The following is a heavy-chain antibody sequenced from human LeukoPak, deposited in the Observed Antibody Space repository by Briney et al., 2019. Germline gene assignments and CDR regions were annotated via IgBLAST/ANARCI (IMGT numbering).Heavy chain of an antibody. CDR1: GITFSSYA. CDR2: ISGSGGST. CDR3: AKDIVLKSSWYDGLDY. D-gene: IGHD6-13*01. Sequence: GGSLRLSCAASGITFSSYAMSWVRQAPGKGLEWVSAISGSGGSTYYADSVKGRFTISRDNSKNTLYLQMNSLRAEDTAVYYCAKDIVLKSSWYDGLDYWGQGTLVTVSS. J-gene: IGHJ4*02. V-gene: IGHV3-23*01.